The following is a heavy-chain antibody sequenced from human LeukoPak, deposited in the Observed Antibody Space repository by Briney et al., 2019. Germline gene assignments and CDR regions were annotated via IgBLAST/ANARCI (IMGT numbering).Heavy chain of an antibody. Sequence: GGSLRLSCAASGFTFSSYAMSWVRQAPGKGLEWVSAISGSGGSTYYADSVKGRFTISRDNSKNTLYLQMNSLRAEDTAVYYCARDVATMVRGVIIRDYYYGMDVWGQGTTVTVSS. J-gene: IGHJ6*02. D-gene: IGHD3-10*01. CDR2: ISGSGGST. CDR1: GFTFSSYA. V-gene: IGHV3-23*01. CDR3: ARDVATMVRGVIIRDYYYGMDV.